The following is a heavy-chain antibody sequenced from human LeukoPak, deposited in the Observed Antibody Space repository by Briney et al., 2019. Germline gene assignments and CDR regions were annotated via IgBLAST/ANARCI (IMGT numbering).Heavy chain of an antibody. CDR1: GFTFRNAW. CDR3: AKSAACSVGSCYPWYFDL. Sequence: GGSLRLSCAASGFTFRNAWMSWVRQAPGKGLEWAGRIKSKTDGGTTDYAAPVKGRFTISRDDSKNTLYLQMNSLKTEDTAVYYCAKSAACSVGSCYPWYFDLWGRGTLVTVSS. CDR2: IKSKTDGGTT. D-gene: IGHD2-15*01. J-gene: IGHJ2*01. V-gene: IGHV3-15*01.